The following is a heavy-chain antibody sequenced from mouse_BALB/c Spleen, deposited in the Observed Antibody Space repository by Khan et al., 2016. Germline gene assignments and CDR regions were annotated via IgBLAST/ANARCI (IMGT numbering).Heavy chain of an antibody. Sequence: QVRLQQSGPGLVQPSQSLSITCTVSGFSLTSYGVHWVRQSPGKGLEWLGVIWIGGSTDYNAAFISRLSISKDNSKSQVFFKMNSLQANDTAIYYCARFAMDYWGPGTSVTVSS. V-gene: IGHV2-2*02. CDR3: ARFAMDY. CDR1: GFSLTSYG. CDR2: IWIGGST. J-gene: IGHJ4*01.